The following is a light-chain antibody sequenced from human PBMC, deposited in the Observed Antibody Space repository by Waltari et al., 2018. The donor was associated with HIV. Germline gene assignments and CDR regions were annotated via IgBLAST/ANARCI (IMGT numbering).Light chain of an antibody. CDR3: CSSAGRDIFV. CDR1: SKDVGAYNY. V-gene: IGLV2-11*01. J-gene: IGLJ1*01. CDR2: DLN. Sequence: QSALTQSRSVSGSPGQSITISCTGTSKDVGAYNYVSWYQQHPGRAPKLLIYDLNRRPSGVPDRFSVSKSGNTPSLSISGLQAEDGADYYCCSSAGRDIFVFGTGTKVTVL.